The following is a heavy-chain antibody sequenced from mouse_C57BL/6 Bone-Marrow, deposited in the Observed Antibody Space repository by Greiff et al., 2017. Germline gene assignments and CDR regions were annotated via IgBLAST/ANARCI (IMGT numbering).Heavy chain of an antibody. V-gene: IGHV5-6*01. Sequence: EVHLVESGGDLVKPGGSLKLSCAASGFTFSSYGMSWVRQTPDKRLEWVATISSGGSYTYYPDSVKGRFTISRDNAKNTLYLQMSSLKSEDTAMYYCARRGWEEGVAYWGQGTLVTVSA. J-gene: IGHJ3*01. CDR2: ISSGGSYT. D-gene: IGHD4-1*01. CDR3: ARRGWEEGVAY. CDR1: GFTFSSYG.